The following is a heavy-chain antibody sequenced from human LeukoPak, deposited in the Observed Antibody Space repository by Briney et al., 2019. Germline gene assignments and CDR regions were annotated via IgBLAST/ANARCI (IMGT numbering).Heavy chain of an antibody. Sequence: PGGSLRLSCAASGFIFSSYWMSWARQAPGKGLEWVANINQDGSEKYHVDSVKGRFTISRDNVKNTLYLQMNSLRAEDTAVYYCAKSFPTVTTPGDYWGQGTLVTVSS. V-gene: IGHV3-7*03. CDR3: AKSFPTVTTPGDY. CDR1: GFIFSSYW. CDR2: INQDGSEK. D-gene: IGHD4-17*01. J-gene: IGHJ4*02.